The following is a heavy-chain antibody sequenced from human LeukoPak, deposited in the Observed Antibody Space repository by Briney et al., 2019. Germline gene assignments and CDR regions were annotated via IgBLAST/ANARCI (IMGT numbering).Heavy chain of an antibody. J-gene: IGHJ4*02. CDR1: GDSISSYY. CDR2: IYYSGST. Sequence: SETLSLTCTVSGDSISSYYWSWIRQPPGKGLEWIGYIYYSGSTNYNPSLKSRVTISIDTSKNQFSLKLSSVTAADTAVYYCARDGGSYGYFYFDSWGQGTLVTVSS. V-gene: IGHV4-59*01. D-gene: IGHD3-16*01. CDR3: ARDGGSYGYFYFDS.